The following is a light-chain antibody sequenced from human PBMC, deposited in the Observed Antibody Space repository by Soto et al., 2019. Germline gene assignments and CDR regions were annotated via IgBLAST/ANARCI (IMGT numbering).Light chain of an antibody. V-gene: IGKV3-20*01. CDR3: QHFGSSPGFT. CDR2: GAS. Sequence: EIVLTQSPGTLSLSPGERATLSCRASQSINNRYLAWYQQKPGQAPRLLIYGASSRATGIPDSFIGSGSGTDFTLTISRLEPEEFAVYYCQHFGSSPGFTFGPGTKVDIK. CDR1: QSINNRY. J-gene: IGKJ3*01.